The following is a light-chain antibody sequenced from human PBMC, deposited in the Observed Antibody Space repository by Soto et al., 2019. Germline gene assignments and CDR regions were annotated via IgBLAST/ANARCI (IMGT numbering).Light chain of an antibody. CDR2: GAS. CDR3: QQHDGLLTWT. V-gene: IGKV3-20*01. CDR1: QSVSSLY. J-gene: IGKJ1*01. Sequence: EIVLTQSPGTLSLSPGERATLSCRASQSVSSLYLAWYQQKPGQAPRLLIHGASSRATGIPDRFSGSGSGTDFTLTISRLEPEDFAGYYCQQHDGLLTWTFGQGTKVEIK.